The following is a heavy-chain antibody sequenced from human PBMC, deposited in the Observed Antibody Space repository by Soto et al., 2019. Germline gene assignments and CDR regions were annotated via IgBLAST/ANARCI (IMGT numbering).Heavy chain of an antibody. CDR3: AKDKGVFNWATSYFDY. CDR1: GFTFSNYA. Sequence: AGGSLRLSCAASGFTFSNYAMHWVHQAPGKGLEWVALTSYDGNNEYYTDSVKGRFTISRDNSKNTLFLQMNSPRPEDTAVYYCAKDKGVFNWATSYFDYWGQGALVTVSS. D-gene: IGHD1-1*01. J-gene: IGHJ4*02. V-gene: IGHV3-30*18. CDR2: TSYDGNNE.